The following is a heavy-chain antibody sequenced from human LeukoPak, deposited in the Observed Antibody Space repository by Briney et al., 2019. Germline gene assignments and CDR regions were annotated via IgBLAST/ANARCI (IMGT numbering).Heavy chain of an antibody. CDR3: ARVRQLTYIDY. Sequence: GGSLRLSCAASGFTFSSYSMNWVRQAPGKGLEWISYISSIRTIYYADSVKGRFTISRDNAKNTLYLQMNSLRAEDTAVYYCARVRQLTYIDYWGQGTLVTVSS. D-gene: IGHD6-6*01. CDR1: GFTFSSYS. V-gene: IGHV3-48*04. CDR2: ISSIRTI. J-gene: IGHJ4*02.